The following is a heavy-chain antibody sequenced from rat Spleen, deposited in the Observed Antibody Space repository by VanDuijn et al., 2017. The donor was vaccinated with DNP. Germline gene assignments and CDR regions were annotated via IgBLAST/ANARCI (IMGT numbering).Heavy chain of an antibody. D-gene: IGHD5-1*01. J-gene: IGHJ4*01. Sequence: EVQLVESGGGLVQPGRSLKLSCAASGFTFSNYGMAWVRQAPTKGLEWVAYIRYDGGSTYYGDSVKGRFTISRDNAKNTLYLQMDSLRSEETATYYCARVQLGYYALDAWGQGTSVTVSS. CDR3: ARVQLGYYALDA. CDR2: IRYDGGST. V-gene: IGHV5S13*01. CDR1: GFTFSNYG.